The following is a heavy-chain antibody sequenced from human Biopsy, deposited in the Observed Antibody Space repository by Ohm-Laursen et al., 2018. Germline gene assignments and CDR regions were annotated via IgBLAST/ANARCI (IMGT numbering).Heavy chain of an antibody. J-gene: IGHJ5*02. V-gene: IGHV4-39*01. CDR1: GGSISSSTTYY. CDR2: IYNTETT. Sequence: SDTLSLTCTVSGGSISSSTTYYWAWLRQPPGKGLEWIGSIYNTETTFYNPSLKSRVTISVDTSTNQFSLKVSSVTAADTALYFCARHPTGFWFDPWGYGTLVTVSS. CDR3: ARHPTGFWFDP.